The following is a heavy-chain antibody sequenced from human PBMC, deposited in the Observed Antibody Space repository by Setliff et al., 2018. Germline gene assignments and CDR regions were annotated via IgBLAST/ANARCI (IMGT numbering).Heavy chain of an antibody. Sequence: SVKVSCKASGGTFSSYAISWVRQAPGQGLEWMGGVIPIFGTSNYAHKFQDRVTITTDESTSTAYMELNSLTSEDTAVYYCARSPALLGIVYLDPWGQGTRVTVSS. CDR2: VIPIFGTS. V-gene: IGHV1-69*05. CDR1: GGTFSSYA. J-gene: IGHJ5*02. D-gene: IGHD2-15*01. CDR3: ARSPALLGIVYLDP.